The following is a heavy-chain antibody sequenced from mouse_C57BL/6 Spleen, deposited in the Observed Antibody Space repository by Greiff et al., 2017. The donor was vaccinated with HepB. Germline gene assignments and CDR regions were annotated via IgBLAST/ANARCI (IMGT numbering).Heavy chain of an antibody. J-gene: IGHJ2*01. V-gene: IGHV1-82*01. CDR3: AREGVASYYFDY. D-gene: IGHD1-1*02. CDR2: IYPGDGDT. CDR1: GYAFSSSW. Sequence: QVQLKQSGPELVKPGASVKISCKASGYAFSSSWMNWVKQRPGKGLEWIGRIYPGDGDTNYNGKFKGKATLTADKSSSTAYMQLSSLTSEDSAVYFCAREGVASYYFDYWGQGTTLTVSS.